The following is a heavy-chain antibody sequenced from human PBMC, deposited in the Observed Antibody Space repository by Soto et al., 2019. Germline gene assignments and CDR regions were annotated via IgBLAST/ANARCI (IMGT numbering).Heavy chain of an antibody. CDR2: IYYSGST. D-gene: IGHD2-15*01. V-gene: IGHV4-59*01. J-gene: IGHJ6*03. CDR1: GGSISSYY. Sequence: PSETLSLTCTVSGGSISSYYWSWIRQPPGKGLEWIGYIYYSGSTNYNPSLKSRVTISVDTSKNQFSLKLSSVTAADTAVYYCAREAGKIKGVAATNYVDVWGKGTTVTVSS. CDR3: AREAGKIKGVAATNYVDV.